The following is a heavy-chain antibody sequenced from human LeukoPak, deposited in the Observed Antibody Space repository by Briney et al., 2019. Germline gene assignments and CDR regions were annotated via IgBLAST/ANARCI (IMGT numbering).Heavy chain of an antibody. CDR1: GYTCTIYD. CDR2: MNSNSVNT. D-gene: IGHD3-10*01. V-gene: IGHV1-8*01. CDR3: ARSSHGSGSYYTNVDYYYYGMDV. J-gene: IGHJ6*02. Sequence: ASMKVSCKASGYTCTIYDINWVRQATGQGLEWMGWMNSNSVNTGYAQKFQGRVTMTRNTSISTAYMELSSLRSEDTAVYYCARSSHGSGSYYTNVDYYYYGMDVWGQGTTVTVSS.